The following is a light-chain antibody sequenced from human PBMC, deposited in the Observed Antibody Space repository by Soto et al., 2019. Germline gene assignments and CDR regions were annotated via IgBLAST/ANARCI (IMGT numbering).Light chain of an antibody. V-gene: IGKV3-11*01. J-gene: IGKJ3*01. CDR3: QQRSNSPPEVT. Sequence: EIVLTQSPDTLSLSPGERATLSCRASQSVRSSLAWYQQKPGQAPRLLIYDASNRATGIPARFSGSGSGTDFSLTISSLEPEDFAVYYFQQRSNSPPEVTFGPGTKVDIK. CDR1: QSVRSS. CDR2: DAS.